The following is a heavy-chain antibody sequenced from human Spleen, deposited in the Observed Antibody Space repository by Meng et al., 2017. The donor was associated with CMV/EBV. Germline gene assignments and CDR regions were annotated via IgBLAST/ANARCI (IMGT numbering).Heavy chain of an antibody. V-gene: IGHV3-21*01. CDR2: ISSSRNSI. CDR3: ARDWDTGI. Sequence: GGSLRLSCAASGFTFDDYAMHWVRQAPGKGLEWVSSISSSRNSIYYADSVKGRFTISRDNAKNSLYLQMNSLRAEDTAVYYCARDWDTGIWGQGTLVTVSS. J-gene: IGHJ4*02. CDR1: GFTFDDYA. D-gene: IGHD1-14*01.